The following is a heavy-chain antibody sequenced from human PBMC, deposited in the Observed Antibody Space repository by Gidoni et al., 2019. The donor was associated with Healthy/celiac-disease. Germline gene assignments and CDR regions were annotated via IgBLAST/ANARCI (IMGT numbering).Heavy chain of an antibody. CDR1: GGSLSSYY. Sequence: QVQLQESGPGLVKPSETLSLTCTVSGGSLSSYYWSWIRQPPGKGLEWIGYIYYSGSTNYNPSLKSRVTISVDTSKNQFSLKLSSVTAADTAVYYCARRLRRGDGDYFDYWGQGTLVTVSS. D-gene: IGHD3-16*01. J-gene: IGHJ4*02. CDR3: ARRLRRGDGDYFDY. V-gene: IGHV4-59*01. CDR2: IYYSGST.